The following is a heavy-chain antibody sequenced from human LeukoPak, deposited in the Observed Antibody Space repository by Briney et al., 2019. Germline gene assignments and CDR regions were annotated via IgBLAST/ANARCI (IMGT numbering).Heavy chain of an antibody. V-gene: IGHV3-11*01. CDR3: ARDSYYYDSRGGFQH. J-gene: IGHJ1*01. Sequence: GGSLRLSCAASGFTFSDYYMGWIRQAPGKGLEWASYISTVGSTTTYYADSVTGRFTISRDNAKKSLYLQMNSLRAEDTAVYYCARDSYYYDSRGGFQHWGQGTLVTVSS. CDR2: ISTVGSTTT. D-gene: IGHD3-22*01. CDR1: GFTFSDYY.